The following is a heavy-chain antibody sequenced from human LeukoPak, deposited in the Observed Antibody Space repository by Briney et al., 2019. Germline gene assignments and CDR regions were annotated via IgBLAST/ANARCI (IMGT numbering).Heavy chain of an antibody. CDR2: IYYSGST. J-gene: IGHJ6*02. V-gene: IGHV4-59*08. D-gene: IGHD2-15*01. Sequence: SETLSLTCTVSGGSISSYYWSWIRQPPGKGLEWIGYIYYSGSTNYKPSLKSRVTISVDTSKNQFSLKLSSVPAAHTAVYYCARHGYCSGGSCYSPVEYYYYGLDVWGQGTTVTVSS. CDR1: GGSISSYY. CDR3: ARHGYCSGGSCYSPVEYYYYGLDV.